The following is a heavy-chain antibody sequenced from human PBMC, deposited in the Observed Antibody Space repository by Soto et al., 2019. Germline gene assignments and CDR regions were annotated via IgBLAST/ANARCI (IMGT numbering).Heavy chain of an antibody. V-gene: IGHV1-69*13. D-gene: IGHD3-3*01. J-gene: IGHJ5*02. Sequence: SVKVSCKASGGTFSSYAISWVRQAPGQGLEWMGGIIPIFGTANYAQKFQGRVTITADESTSTAYMELSSLRSEDTAVYYCARVRTDYDFWSGYYTPWFDPWGQGTLVTVSS. CDR2: IIPIFGTA. CDR3: ARVRTDYDFWSGYYTPWFDP. CDR1: GGTFSSYA.